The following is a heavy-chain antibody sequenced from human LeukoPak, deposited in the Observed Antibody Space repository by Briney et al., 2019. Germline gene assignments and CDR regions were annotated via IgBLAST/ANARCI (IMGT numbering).Heavy chain of an antibody. CDR1: GFTFSSSA. J-gene: IGHJ3*02. D-gene: IGHD5-24*01. CDR3: AAGQEERSMGI. Sequence: SVKVSCKASGFTFSSSAMQWVRQARGQRLEWRGWIVVGSGYSNYAQNFQERVTITRDMSTSTAYMELSSLRSEDTAVYYCAAGQEERSMGIWGQGTMVTVSS. CDR2: IVVGSGYS. V-gene: IGHV1-58*02.